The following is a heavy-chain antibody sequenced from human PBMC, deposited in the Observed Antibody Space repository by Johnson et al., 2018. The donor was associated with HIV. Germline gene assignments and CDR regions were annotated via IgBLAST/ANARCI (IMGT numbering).Heavy chain of an antibody. J-gene: IGHJ3*02. CDR2: ISYDGSNK. D-gene: IGHD1-1*01. V-gene: IGHV3-30*04. Sequence: QMQLVESGGGVVQPGRSLRLSCAASGFTFSSYAMHWVRQAPDKGLEWVAVISYDGSNKYFADSVKGRFTISRDNSKDTLYLQMNSLRPEDTAVYYCARDRIKDNWRPNDAFDIWGQGTLVTVSS. CDR3: ARDRIKDNWRPNDAFDI. CDR1: GFTFSSYA.